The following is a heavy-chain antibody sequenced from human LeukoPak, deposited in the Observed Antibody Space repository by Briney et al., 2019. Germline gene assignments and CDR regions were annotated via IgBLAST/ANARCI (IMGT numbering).Heavy chain of an antibody. CDR3: ARDREDDYGDYGWFDP. CDR1: GGSISSGGYY. J-gene: IGHJ5*02. V-gene: IGHV4-31*03. Sequence: PSQTLSLTCTVSGGSISSGGYYWSWIRQHPGKGLEWIGYIYYSGSTYYNPSLKSRVTISVDRSKNQFSLKLSSVTAADTAVYYCARDREDDYGDYGWFDPWGQGTLVTVSS. CDR2: IYYSGST. D-gene: IGHD4-17*01.